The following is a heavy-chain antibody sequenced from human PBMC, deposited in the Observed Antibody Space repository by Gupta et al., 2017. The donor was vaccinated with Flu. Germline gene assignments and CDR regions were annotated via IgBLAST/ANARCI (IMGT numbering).Heavy chain of an antibody. Sequence: QVQLVQSGAEVKKPGSSVKVSCKASGGTFSSYAISWVRQAPGQGLEWMGGIIPIFGTANYAQKFQGRVTITADKSTSKAYMELRRLRSEDTAVYYCARDASSGWYYFDYWGQGTLVPVS. CDR1: GGTFSSYA. D-gene: IGHD6-19*01. J-gene: IGHJ4*02. CDR2: IIPIFGTA. CDR3: ARDASSGWYYFDY. V-gene: IGHV1-69*06.